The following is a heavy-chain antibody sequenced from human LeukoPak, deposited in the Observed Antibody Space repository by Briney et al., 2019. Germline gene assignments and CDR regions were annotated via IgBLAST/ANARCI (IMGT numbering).Heavy chain of an antibody. D-gene: IGHD6-19*01. CDR2: TDGRGDTT. V-gene: IGHV3-23*01. Sequence: PGGSLRLSCAASGFTFNSYAMTWVRQAPGEGLEWVSSTDGRGDTTFYAGSVKGRFTISRDNSKNTLYLQMHSLSGEDTAIYYCAKELSSASYPYYFDFWGQGTLVTVSS. J-gene: IGHJ4*02. CDR3: AKELSSASYPYYFDF. CDR1: GFTFNSYA.